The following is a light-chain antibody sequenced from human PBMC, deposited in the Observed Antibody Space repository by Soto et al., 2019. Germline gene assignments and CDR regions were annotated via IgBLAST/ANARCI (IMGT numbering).Light chain of an antibody. CDR3: QQRSNWPPVT. CDR2: DAS. CDR1: QSVSSRF. Sequence: EIVLTQSPGTLSLSPGERATLSCRASQSVSSRFLAWYQQKPGQAPRLLIYDASNRATGIPARFSGSGSGTDFTLTISSLEPEDFGVYYCQQRSNWPPVTFGGGTKVDIK. V-gene: IGKV3-11*01. J-gene: IGKJ4*01.